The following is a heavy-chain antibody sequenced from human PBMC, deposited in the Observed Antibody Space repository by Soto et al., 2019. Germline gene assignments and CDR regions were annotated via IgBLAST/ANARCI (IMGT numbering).Heavy chain of an antibody. CDR1: GGYFTANY. Sequence: QVQLQQWGAGLLKPSETLSLTCNISGGYFTANYWSWIRQTPGKGLEWLGEINHAGTTDYNPSVEDRIIISADASKNQFSLKLTAVTAADTATYYCATGGLFTSWGQGTLVTVSS. J-gene: IGHJ5*02. V-gene: IGHV4-34*01. CDR3: ATGGLFTS. D-gene: IGHD3-10*01. CDR2: INHAGTT.